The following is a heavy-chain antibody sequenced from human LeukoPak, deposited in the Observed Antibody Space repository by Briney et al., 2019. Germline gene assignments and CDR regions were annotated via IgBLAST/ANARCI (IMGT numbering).Heavy chain of an antibody. J-gene: IGHJ5*02. D-gene: IGHD3-10*01. Sequence: PSETLSLTCTVSGGSISSYYWSWIRQPPGKGLEWIGYIYYSGSTNYNPSLKSRVTISVDTSKNQFSLKLSSVTAADTAVYYCARAHYYGSFDPWGQGTLVTVSS. CDR3: ARAHYYGSFDP. CDR1: GGSISSYY. CDR2: IYYSGST. V-gene: IGHV4-59*01.